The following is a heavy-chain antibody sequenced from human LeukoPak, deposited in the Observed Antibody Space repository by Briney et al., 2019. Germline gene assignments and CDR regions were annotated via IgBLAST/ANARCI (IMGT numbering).Heavy chain of an antibody. D-gene: IGHD3-16*02. CDR2: ISGSGGST. CDR3: AKTQRTFGGVIVTHPPNYFNY. J-gene: IGHJ4*02. Sequence: HSGGSLRLSCAASGFTFSSYAMSWVRQAPGKGLEWVSAISGSGGSTYYADSVKGRFTISRDNSKNTLYLQMNSLRAEDTAVYYCAKTQRTFGGVIVTHPPNYFNYWGQGTLVTVSS. V-gene: IGHV3-23*01. CDR1: GFTFSSYA.